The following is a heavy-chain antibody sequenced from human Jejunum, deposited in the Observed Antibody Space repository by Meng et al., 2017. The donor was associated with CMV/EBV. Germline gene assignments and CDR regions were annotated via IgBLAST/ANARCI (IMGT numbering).Heavy chain of an antibody. V-gene: IGHV3-74*01. CDR3: ERDRDGYNY. D-gene: IGHD5-24*01. Sequence: ADSVKGRFTVSRDNAKNTVYLQMDSLRAEDTALYYCERDRDGYNYWGQGTLVTVSS. J-gene: IGHJ4*02.